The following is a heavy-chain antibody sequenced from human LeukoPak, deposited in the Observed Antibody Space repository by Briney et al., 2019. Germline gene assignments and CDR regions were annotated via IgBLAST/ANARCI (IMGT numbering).Heavy chain of an antibody. Sequence: SETLSLTCTVSGCSISNHYWGWIRQPPGKGLEWIGNIYYSGNTNYKSSLQGRVTISVDTSKNRFSLQLTSVTAADTAVYYCTRLGGDNYYDSSGYYGNWGQGILVTVSS. CDR3: TRLGGDNYYDSSGYYGN. CDR1: GCSISNHY. CDR2: IYYSGNT. V-gene: IGHV4-59*08. J-gene: IGHJ4*02. D-gene: IGHD3-22*01.